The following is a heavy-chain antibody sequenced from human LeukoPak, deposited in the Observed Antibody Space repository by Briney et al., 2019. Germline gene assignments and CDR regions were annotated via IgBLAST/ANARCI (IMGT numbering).Heavy chain of an antibody. V-gene: IGHV4-39*07. CDR3: ARLPRGSSPDYFYYYMDV. CDR2: VYYSGTT. D-gene: IGHD6-6*01. Sequence: PSETLSLTCTVSGGSITSTNYYWPWIRQPPGKGPEWIGSVYYSGTTYYNPSLMSRATVSVGTSKNQFSLKLSSVTAADTAVYYCARLPRGSSPDYFYYYMDVWGKGIMVTVSS. CDR1: GGSITSTNYY. J-gene: IGHJ6*03.